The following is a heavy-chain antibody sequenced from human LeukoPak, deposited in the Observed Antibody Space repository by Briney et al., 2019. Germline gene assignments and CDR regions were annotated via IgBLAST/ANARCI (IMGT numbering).Heavy chain of an antibody. J-gene: IGHJ3*02. CDR1: GFTFSNYW. CDR2: LNIDGSST. V-gene: IGHV3-74*01. CDR3: AREYGGLLPQRSFDI. D-gene: IGHD4/OR15-4a*01. Sequence: PGGTLRLSCAASGFTFSNYWVHWVRQAPGKGLVWVSRLNIDGSSTTYADSVKGRFTISRDNAKNTPYLQMNSLRAEDTAMYYCAREYGGLLPQRSFDIWGQGTMVTVSS.